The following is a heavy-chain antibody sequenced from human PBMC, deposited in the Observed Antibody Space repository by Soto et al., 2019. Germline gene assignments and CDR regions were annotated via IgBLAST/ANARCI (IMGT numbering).Heavy chain of an antibody. J-gene: IGHJ5*02. Sequence: QVQLVQSGPELKKPGASVKVSCKTSGYSFYNSGISWVRQATGQGLEWMGWISVFNGYAHYAQKLQGRVSMTADTLTSTAYMWMRGLRSDDTAMYYCSKNGTRWFATWGQGTPVTVSS. CDR2: ISVFNGYA. CDR3: SKNGTRWFAT. CDR1: GYSFYNSG. D-gene: IGHD1-1*01. V-gene: IGHV1-18*01.